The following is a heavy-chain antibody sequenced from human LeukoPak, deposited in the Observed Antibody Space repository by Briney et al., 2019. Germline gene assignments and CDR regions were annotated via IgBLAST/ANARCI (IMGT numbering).Heavy chain of an antibody. V-gene: IGHV1-69*13. CDR1: GYTFTSYY. Sequence: SVKVSCKASGYTFTSYYMHWVRQAPGQGLEWMGGIIPIFGTANYAQKFQGRVTITADESTSTAYIELSSLRSEDTAVYYCARSEYCSSTSCYDVNWFDPWGQGTLVTVSS. J-gene: IGHJ5*02. D-gene: IGHD2-2*01. CDR2: IIPIFGTA. CDR3: ARSEYCSSTSCYDVNWFDP.